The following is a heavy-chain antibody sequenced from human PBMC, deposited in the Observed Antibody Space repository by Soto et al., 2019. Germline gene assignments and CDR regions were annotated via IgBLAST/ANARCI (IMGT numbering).Heavy chain of an antibody. V-gene: IGHV3-23*01. Sequence: GGSLRLSCAASGFTFINYAMVWVRQAPGKGLEWVSAITGRGDTTYYADSVKGRFTVSRDNSKNTLFLQMMSLRAEDTAVYYCAKDLYVQPPSGWFDPWGQGTVVTVSS. CDR2: ITGRGDTT. D-gene: IGHD1-26*01. J-gene: IGHJ5*02. CDR3: AKDLYVQPPSGWFDP. CDR1: GFTFINYA.